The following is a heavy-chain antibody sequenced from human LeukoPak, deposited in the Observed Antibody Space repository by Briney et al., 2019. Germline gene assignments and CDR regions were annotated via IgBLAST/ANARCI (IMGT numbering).Heavy chain of an antibody. CDR3: ARVAYDISTGYQGSLWNDY. J-gene: IGHJ4*02. D-gene: IGHD3-9*01. Sequence: GGSLRLSCAASGFTYSSYGMHWVRQAPGKGLEWVAVIWYDGSNKYYADSVKGRFTISRDNSKNTLYLQMNSLRAEDTAVYYCARVAYDISTGYQGSLWNDYWGQGTLVTVSS. CDR2: IWYDGSNK. CDR1: GFTYSSYG. V-gene: IGHV3-33*01.